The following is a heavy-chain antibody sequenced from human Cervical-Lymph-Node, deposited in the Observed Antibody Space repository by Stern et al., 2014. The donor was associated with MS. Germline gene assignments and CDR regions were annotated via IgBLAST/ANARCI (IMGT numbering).Heavy chain of an antibody. D-gene: IGHD6-19*01. Sequence: EVQLVESGGGLVQPGGSLRLSCAASGFTFRAYAMHWVRHTPGTGLEWVAGISGDSGSKAYAASGRGRFTSARDKAKSSLFLQMNSLRPEDTALYYCVKDVDASIAVSFDYWGQGTQVTVAP. CDR1: GFTFRAYA. CDR3: VKDVDASIAVSFDY. CDR2: ISGDSGSK. V-gene: IGHV3-9*01. J-gene: IGHJ4*02.